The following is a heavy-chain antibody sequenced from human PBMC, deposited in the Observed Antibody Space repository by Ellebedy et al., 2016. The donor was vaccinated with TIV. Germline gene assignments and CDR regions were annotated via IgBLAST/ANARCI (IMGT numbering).Heavy chain of an antibody. CDR2: ISWNSGKI. D-gene: IGHD5-18*01. V-gene: IGHV3-9*01. Sequence: SLKISCAASGFTFDDYAMHWVRQIPGKGLEWVACISWNSGKIGYAGSVKGRFTISRDYVKNALYLQMNSLRAEDTALYYCAKGPKQIGYSYGYPDYWGQGTLVTVSS. CDR1: GFTFDDYA. J-gene: IGHJ4*02. CDR3: AKGPKQIGYSYGYPDY.